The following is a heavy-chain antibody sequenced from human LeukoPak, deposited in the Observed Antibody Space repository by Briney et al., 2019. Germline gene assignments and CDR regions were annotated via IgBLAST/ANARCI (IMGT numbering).Heavy chain of an antibody. Sequence: GGSLRLSCAASGFTFSSYGMHWVRQAPGKGLEWVSYIDSSGSLIYYADSVKGRFTISRDNPNNLLFLQMNSLTAEDTAIYYCARDTMGWNYYGLDVWGQGTTVTVSS. CDR2: IDSSGSLI. CDR1: GFTFSSYG. D-gene: IGHD3-10*01. V-gene: IGHV3-48*04. CDR3: ARDTMGWNYYGLDV. J-gene: IGHJ6*02.